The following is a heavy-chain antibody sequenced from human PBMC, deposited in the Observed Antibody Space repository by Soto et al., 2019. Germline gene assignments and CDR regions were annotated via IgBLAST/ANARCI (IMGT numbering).Heavy chain of an antibody. D-gene: IGHD2-8*02. V-gene: IGHV3-23*01. Sequence: GGSLRLSCAASGFTFSSYAMTWVRQTPGKGLEWVSTISRGGSSTYYPDSVKGRFTISRDNSKNTLYLQMNSLRAEDPAVFFFARQGSPSGRRFYRGQRTLVTVSS. J-gene: IGHJ4*02. CDR1: GFTFSSYA. CDR3: ARQGSPSGRRFY. CDR2: ISRGGSST.